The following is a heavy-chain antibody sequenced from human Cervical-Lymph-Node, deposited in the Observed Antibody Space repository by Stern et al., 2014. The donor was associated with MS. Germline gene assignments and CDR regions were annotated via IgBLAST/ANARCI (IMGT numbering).Heavy chain of an antibody. J-gene: IGHJ5*02. V-gene: IGHV3-23*04. Sequence: EVQLVESGGGSVQPGGSLRLSCAASGFTFNNYALNWVRQAPGKGLEWVSTINDNGHTTYYTDSVKGRFTISRDKSKNTLYLQMNSLRAEDTAVYYCAKDRAPNGVGSEIDLWGQGTLVTVSS. CDR3: AKDRAPNGVGSEIDL. CDR1: GFTFNNYA. D-gene: IGHD3-3*01. CDR2: INDNGHTT.